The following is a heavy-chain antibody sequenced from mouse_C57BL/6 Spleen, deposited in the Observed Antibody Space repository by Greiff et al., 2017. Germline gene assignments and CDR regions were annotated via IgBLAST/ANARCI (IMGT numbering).Heavy chain of an antibody. CDR1: GYSFTDYN. CDR2: INPNYGTT. D-gene: IGHD2-4*01. CDR3: ANPDYDCCYYGV. J-gene: IGHJ1*03. V-gene: IGHV1-39*01. Sequence: VQLQQSGPELVKPGASVKISCKASGYSFTDYNMNWVKQSNGKSLEWIGVINPNYGTTSFNQKFKGKATLTVDRSSSTAYMHLNSLTSEASAVYYCANPDYDCCYYGVWGTGTTVTVSS.